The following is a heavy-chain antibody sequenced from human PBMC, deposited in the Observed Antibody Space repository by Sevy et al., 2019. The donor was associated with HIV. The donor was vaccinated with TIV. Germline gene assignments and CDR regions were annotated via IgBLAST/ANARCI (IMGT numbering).Heavy chain of an antibody. Sequence: SETLSLTCTVSGGSISSYYWIWIRQPAGKGLEWIGRIYTSGSTNYNPSLKSRVTMSVDTSKNQFSLKLSSVTAADTAVYYCARGRWSISWSDAFDIWGQGTMVTVSS. CDR1: GGSISSYY. V-gene: IGHV4-4*07. CDR2: IYTSGST. CDR3: ARGRWSISWSDAFDI. J-gene: IGHJ3*02. D-gene: IGHD6-13*01.